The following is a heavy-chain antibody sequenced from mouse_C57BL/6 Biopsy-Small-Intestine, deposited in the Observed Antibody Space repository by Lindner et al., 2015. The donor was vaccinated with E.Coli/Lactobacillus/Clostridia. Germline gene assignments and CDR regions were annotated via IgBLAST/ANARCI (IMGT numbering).Heavy chain of an antibody. Sequence: VQLQESGPELVKPGASVKISCKASGYSFTGYYMNWVKQSPEKSLEWIGEINPSTGGTTYNQKFKAKATLTVDKSSSTAYMQLKSLTSEDSAVYYCARRGTGSHFDYWGQGTTLTVSS. J-gene: IGHJ2*01. V-gene: IGHV1-42*01. D-gene: IGHD4-1*01. CDR3: ARRGTGSHFDY. CDR2: INPSTGGT. CDR1: GYSFTGYY.